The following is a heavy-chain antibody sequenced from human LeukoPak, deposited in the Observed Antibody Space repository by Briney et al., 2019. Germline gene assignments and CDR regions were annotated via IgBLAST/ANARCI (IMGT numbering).Heavy chain of an antibody. CDR3: ARLLRYFDHDDDFDY. CDR1: GGSISSYY. D-gene: IGHD3-9*01. J-gene: IGHJ4*02. CDR2: ISYSGSP. V-gene: IGHV4-59*08. Sequence: PSETLSLTCTVSGGSISSYYWSWIRQPPGKGLEWIGYISYSGSPNYNPSLKSRVTISVETSKNQFSLKLTSVTAADTAVYYCARLLRYFDHDDDFDYWGQGTLVTVSS.